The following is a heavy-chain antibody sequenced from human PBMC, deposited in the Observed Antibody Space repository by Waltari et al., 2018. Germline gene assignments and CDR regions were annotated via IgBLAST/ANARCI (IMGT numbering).Heavy chain of an antibody. Sequence: EVQLVESGGGLVKPGGSLRLSCAASGFTFSSYSMNWVRQAPGKGLEWVSSISSSSSYIYYADSVKGRFTISRDNAKNSLYLQMNSRRAEDTAVYYCAREGCSSTSCYAYYYYYMDVWGKGTTVTVSS. CDR3: AREGCSSTSCYAYYYYYMDV. V-gene: IGHV3-21*01. CDR1: GFTFSSYS. J-gene: IGHJ6*03. D-gene: IGHD2-2*01. CDR2: ISSSSSYI.